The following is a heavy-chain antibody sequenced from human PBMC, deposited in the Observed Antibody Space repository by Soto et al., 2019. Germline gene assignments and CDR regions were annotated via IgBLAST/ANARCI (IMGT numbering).Heavy chain of an antibody. CDR3: ARRLGYCSGGSCFRFDP. J-gene: IGHJ5*02. Sequence: GESLKISCKGSGYSFTSYWIGWVLQMPGKGLEWMGIIYPGDSDTRYSPSFQGQVTISADKSISTAYLQWSSLKASDTAMYYCARRLGYCSGGSCFRFDPWGQGTLVTVSS. D-gene: IGHD2-15*01. V-gene: IGHV5-51*01. CDR1: GYSFTSYW. CDR2: IYPGDSDT.